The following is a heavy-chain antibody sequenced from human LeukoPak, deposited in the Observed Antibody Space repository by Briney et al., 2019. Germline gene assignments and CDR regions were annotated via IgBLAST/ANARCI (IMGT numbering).Heavy chain of an antibody. V-gene: IGHV1-8*01. Sequence: ASVKVSCKASGYTFTSYDINWVRQATGQGLEWMGWMNPNSGNTGYAQKFQGRVTMTRNTSISTAYMELSSLRSEDTAVYYCAYSPATRYYYYYGMDVWGQGTTVTVSS. CDR2: MNPNSGNT. CDR1: GYTFTSYD. D-gene: IGHD2-15*01. CDR3: AYSPATRYYYYYGMDV. J-gene: IGHJ6*02.